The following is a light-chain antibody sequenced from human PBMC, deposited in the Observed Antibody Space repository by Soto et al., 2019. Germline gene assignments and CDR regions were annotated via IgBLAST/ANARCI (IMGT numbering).Light chain of an antibody. CDR2: GVS. Sequence: QSVLTQPASVSGSPGQSITISCTGTSSDIGGYNFVSWYQHHPGKAPRLMIFGVSDRPSGVSDRFSGSKSGNTASLTISGLQAEDEADYYCSSYISSSNPYVFGTGTKVTVL. V-gene: IGLV2-14*03. CDR1: SSDIGGYNF. J-gene: IGLJ1*01. CDR3: SSYISSSNPYV.